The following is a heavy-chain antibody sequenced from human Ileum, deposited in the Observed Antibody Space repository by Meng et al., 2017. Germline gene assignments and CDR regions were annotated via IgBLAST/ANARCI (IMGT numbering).Heavy chain of an antibody. D-gene: IGHD3-10*01. CDR1: GYTFTIYA. J-gene: IGHJ4*02. V-gene: IGHV7-4-1*02. Sequence: HVQLVQAGSELKKPGAAVKGSCKASGYTFTIYAMNWVRQAPGQGLEWMGWINTNSGNPTYAQGFTGRFVFSLDTSVSTAYLQISSLKAEDTAVYYCARRDNQGPGFGVDYWGQGTLVTVSS. CDR2: INTNSGNP. CDR3: ARRDNQGPGFGVDY.